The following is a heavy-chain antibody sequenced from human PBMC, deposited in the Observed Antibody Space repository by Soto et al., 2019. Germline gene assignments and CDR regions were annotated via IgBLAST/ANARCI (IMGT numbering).Heavy chain of an antibody. CDR3: ARVDTAMVKYYYYGMDV. D-gene: IGHD5-18*01. J-gene: IGHJ6*02. CDR1: GGSISSYY. V-gene: IGHV4-59*01. CDR2: IYYSGST. Sequence: QVQLQESGPGLVKPSETLSLTCTVSGGSISSYYWSWIRQPPGKGLEWIGYIYYSGSTNYNPSLKSRVTIAVDTSKNQFSLKLSSVTAADTAVYYCARVDTAMVKYYYYGMDVWGQGTTVTVSS.